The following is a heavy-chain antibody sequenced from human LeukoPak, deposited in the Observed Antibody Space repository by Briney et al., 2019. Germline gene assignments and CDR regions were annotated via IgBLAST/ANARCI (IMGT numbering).Heavy chain of an antibody. CDR3: ARGVVGYCSSTSCYTRYYMDV. Sequence: PGGSLRLSCAASGFTFSSYAMHWVRQAPGKGLEWVAVISYDGSNKYYADSVKGRFTISRDNSKNTLYLQMNSLRAEGTAVYYCARGVVGYCSSTSCYTRYYMDVWGKGTTVTVSS. CDR1: GFTFSSYA. J-gene: IGHJ6*03. CDR2: ISYDGSNK. D-gene: IGHD2-2*02. V-gene: IGHV3-30-3*01.